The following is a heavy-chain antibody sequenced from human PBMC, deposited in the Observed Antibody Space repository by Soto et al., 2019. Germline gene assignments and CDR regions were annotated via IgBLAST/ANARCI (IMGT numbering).Heavy chain of an antibody. Sequence: NPSETLSLTCTVSGGPISSYYWSWIRQPPGKGLEWIGYIYYSGSTNYNPSIKSRVTIKEDTSNNQFSHKLSSVNSADTAVYYCARVAVAGMVSYYYYYGMDVWGQGTTVTVS. V-gene: IGHV4-59*01. D-gene: IGHD6-19*01. CDR3: ARVAVAGMVSYYYYYGMDV. CDR1: GGPISSYY. CDR2: IYYSGST. J-gene: IGHJ6*02.